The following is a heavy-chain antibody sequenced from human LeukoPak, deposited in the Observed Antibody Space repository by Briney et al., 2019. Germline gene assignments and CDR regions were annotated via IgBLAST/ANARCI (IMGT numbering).Heavy chain of an antibody. CDR1: GFTFDDYG. Sequence: GGSLRLSCAASGFTFDDYGMSWVRQAPGKGLEWVSGINWNGGSTGYADSVKGRFTISRDNAKNSLYLQMNSLRAEDTAVYYCARARIAAAGFSGAYYMDVWGKGTTVTVSS. CDR2: INWNGGST. J-gene: IGHJ6*03. V-gene: IGHV3-20*04. D-gene: IGHD6-13*01. CDR3: ARARIAAAGFSGAYYMDV.